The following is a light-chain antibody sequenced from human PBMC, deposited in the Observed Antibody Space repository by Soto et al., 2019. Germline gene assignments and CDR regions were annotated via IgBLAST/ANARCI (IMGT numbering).Light chain of an antibody. J-gene: IGKJ1*01. CDR1: QSISSW. CDR3: QQYNSYWT. CDR2: KAS. Sequence: DIQMTQSPSTLSASVGDRVTITCRASQSISSWLAWYKQKPGKAPKLLIYKASSLESGVPSRFSGSGSGTEFTFTISSLQPDDFATYYCQQYNSYWTFGQGTKVDIK. V-gene: IGKV1-5*03.